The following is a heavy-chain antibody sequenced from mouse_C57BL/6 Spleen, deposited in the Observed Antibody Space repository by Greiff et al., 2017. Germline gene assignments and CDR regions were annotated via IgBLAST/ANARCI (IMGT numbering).Heavy chain of an antibody. CDR2: IRNKANGYTT. V-gene: IGHV7-3*01. D-gene: IGHD1-1*01. CDR1: GFTFTDYY. CDR3: ARSSLITTVVAPPWFAD. Sequence: EVQLVESGGGLVQPGGSLSLSCAASGFTFTDYYMSWVRQPPGKALEWLGFIRNKANGYTTEYSASVKGRFTISRDNSQSILYLQMNALRAEDSATYYCARSSLITTVVAPPWFADWGQGTLVTVSA. J-gene: IGHJ3*01.